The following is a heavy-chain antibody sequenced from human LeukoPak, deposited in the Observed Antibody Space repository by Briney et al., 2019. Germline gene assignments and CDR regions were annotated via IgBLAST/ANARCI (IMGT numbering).Heavy chain of an antibody. V-gene: IGHV3-23*01. CDR1: GFTFSSYA. Sequence: GGSLRLSCAASGFTFSSYAMSWVRQAPGKGLEWVSAISGSGGSTYYADSVKGRFTISRDNSKNTLYLQMNSLRAEDTAVYYCARVPSSMVRGVGNGMDVWGQGTTVTVSS. D-gene: IGHD3-10*01. CDR2: ISGSGGST. CDR3: ARVPSSMVRGVGNGMDV. J-gene: IGHJ6*02.